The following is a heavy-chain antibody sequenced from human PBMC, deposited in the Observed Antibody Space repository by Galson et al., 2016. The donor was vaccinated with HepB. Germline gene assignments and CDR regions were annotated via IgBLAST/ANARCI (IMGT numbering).Heavy chain of an antibody. CDR1: GGSVSSGSHY. Sequence: SETLSLTCTVSGGSVSSGSHYWSWIRQSPGRGLEWIGYFYDTGSTDYNPSLKSRVTISVDKSKNQFSLRLTSVTAADTAGYFCARDLGAGWFDYWGQGTLVTVSS. CDR3: ARDLGAGWFDY. D-gene: IGHD6-19*01. J-gene: IGHJ4*02. V-gene: IGHV4-61*01. CDR2: FYDTGST.